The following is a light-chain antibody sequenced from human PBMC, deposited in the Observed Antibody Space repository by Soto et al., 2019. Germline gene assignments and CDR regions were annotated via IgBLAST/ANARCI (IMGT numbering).Light chain of an antibody. CDR3: AAWDDSLSGLVL. Sequence: QSVLTQPPSASGTPGQRVTISCSGSSSNIGSNYVYWYQQLPGTAPKLLIYRNNQRPSGVPDRFSGSKSGTSASLAISGLRSEAEADYYCAAWDDSLSGLVLFGGGTKVTVL. CDR2: RNN. J-gene: IGLJ2*01. CDR1: SSNIGSNY. V-gene: IGLV1-47*01.